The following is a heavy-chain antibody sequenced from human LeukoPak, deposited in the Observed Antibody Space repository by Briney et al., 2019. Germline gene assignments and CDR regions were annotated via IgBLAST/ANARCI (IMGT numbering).Heavy chain of an antibody. CDR1: GGSFSGYY. J-gene: IGHJ5*02. CDR2: INHSGST. D-gene: IGHD3-22*01. Sequence: SETLSLTCAVYGGSFSGYYWSWIRQPPGKGLEWIGEINHSGSTNYNPSLKSRVTISVDTSKNQFSLKLSSVTAADTAVYFCARDPYYYDRSGGFDPWGQGTLVTVSS. CDR3: ARDPYYYDRSGGFDP. V-gene: IGHV4-34*01.